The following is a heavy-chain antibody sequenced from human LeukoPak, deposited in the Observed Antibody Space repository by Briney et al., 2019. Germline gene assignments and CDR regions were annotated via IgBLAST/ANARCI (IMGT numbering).Heavy chain of an antibody. CDR3: ARVLYGSGSYNY. Sequence: LSLTCAVYGGSFSGYYWSWIRQAPGKGLEWVSYISSSGSTIYYADSVKGRFTISRDNAKNSLYLQMNSLRAEDTAVYYCARVLYGSGSYNYWGQGTLVTVSS. CDR2: ISSSGSTI. CDR1: GGSFSGYY. D-gene: IGHD3-10*01. J-gene: IGHJ4*02. V-gene: IGHV3-11*01.